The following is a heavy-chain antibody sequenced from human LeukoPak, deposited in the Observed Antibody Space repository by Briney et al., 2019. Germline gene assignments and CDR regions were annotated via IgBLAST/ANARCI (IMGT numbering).Heavy chain of an antibody. CDR1: GYSISSGYQ. D-gene: IGHD2-2*01. CDR2: IFYSGSA. J-gene: IGHJ5*02. CDR3: ARDPRWLTPDCTSTSCYENYFDP. V-gene: IGHV4-38-2*02. Sequence: PSETLSLTCAVSGYSISSGYQWAWIRQSPGKGLEWIGSIFYSGSAHYNPSLKSRVTISVETSNNQFSLKMYSVTAADTAVYYCARDPRWLTPDCTSTSCYENYFDPWGQGTLVTVSS.